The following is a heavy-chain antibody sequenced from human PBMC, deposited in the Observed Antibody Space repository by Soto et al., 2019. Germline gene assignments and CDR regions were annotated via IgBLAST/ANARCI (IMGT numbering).Heavy chain of an antibody. CDR3: AKDFGGLYNWFDT. CDR1: GYIFTTYD. CDR2: INPNNGKT. D-gene: IGHD3-16*01. V-gene: IGHV1-8*01. Sequence: QVQLVQSGAEVKKPGASVKVSCKTSGYIFTTYDINWVRQAAGQGLEWVGRINPNNGKTDYAENIQGRLTMTRDASISTVYMELSSLTSNDTAVYYCAKDFGGLYNWFDTWGQGTLVIVSS. J-gene: IGHJ5*02.